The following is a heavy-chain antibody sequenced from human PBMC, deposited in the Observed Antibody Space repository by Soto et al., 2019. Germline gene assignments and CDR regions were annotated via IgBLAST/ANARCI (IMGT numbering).Heavy chain of an antibody. Sequence: QVQLRQWGAGLVKPSETLSLTCAVYGGSFNGYYWNWIRQPPGKGLEWIGEIHHTGSTNYNPSLKSRVSISVDTSKNQFSLRLNSATAADTAVYYCASQRPSVTTFDYWGQGTLVTVSS. D-gene: IGHD4-17*01. CDR3: ASQRPSVTTFDY. CDR2: IHHTGST. CDR1: GGSFNGYY. V-gene: IGHV4-34*01. J-gene: IGHJ4*02.